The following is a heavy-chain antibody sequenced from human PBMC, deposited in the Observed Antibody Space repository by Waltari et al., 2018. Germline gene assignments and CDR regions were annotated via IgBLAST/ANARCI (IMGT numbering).Heavy chain of an antibody. CDR1: GFTFSSYA. V-gene: IGHV3-23*01. CDR3: AKNVEMAT. D-gene: IGHD5-12*01. J-gene: IGHJ5*02. CDR2: SSGRGDST. Sequence: EVQLLESGGGLVQPGGSLRLSCAASGFTFSSYAMSWVREAPGKGLGGVSASSGRGDSTYYAEYVKGRFTISRDNSKNTLYLQMNSLRAEDTAVYYCAKNVEMATWGQGTLVTVSS.